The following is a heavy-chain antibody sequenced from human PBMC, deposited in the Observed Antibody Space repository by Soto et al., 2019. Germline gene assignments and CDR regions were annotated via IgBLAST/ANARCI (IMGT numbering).Heavy chain of an antibody. J-gene: IGHJ4*02. CDR1: GGYISSGGYS. Sequence: SETLSLTCAVSGGYISSGGYSWSWIRQPPGKGLEWIGYIYHSGSTYYNPSLKSRVTISVDRSKNQFSLKLSSVTAADTAVYYCARGGAYCGGDCYSNFDYWGQGTLVTVSS. V-gene: IGHV4-30-2*01. CDR3: ARGGAYCGGDCYSNFDY. CDR2: IYHSGST. D-gene: IGHD2-21*02.